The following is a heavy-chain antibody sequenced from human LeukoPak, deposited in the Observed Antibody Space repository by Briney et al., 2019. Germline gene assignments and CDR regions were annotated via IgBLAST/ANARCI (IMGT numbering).Heavy chain of an antibody. CDR1: GFTFSSYD. Sequence: GGSLRLSCAASGFTFSSYDMHWVRQATGRGLEWVSAIGTAGDPYYPGSVKGRFTISRENAKNSLYLQMNSLRAGDTAVYYCARAVPDILTGSGAFDIWGRGTMVTVSS. V-gene: IGHV3-13*05. CDR3: ARAVPDILTGSGAFDI. CDR2: IGTAGDP. D-gene: IGHD3-9*01. J-gene: IGHJ3*02.